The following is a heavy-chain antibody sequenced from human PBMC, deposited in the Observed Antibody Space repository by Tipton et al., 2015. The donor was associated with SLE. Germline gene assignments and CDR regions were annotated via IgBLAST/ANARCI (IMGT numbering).Heavy chain of an antibody. Sequence: TLSLTCTVSGDSISDSYRNWVRQPAGKGLEWIGRIYTNRDFNYNPSLKSRVSMSVDTSKSQFSLELTSVTVADTAVYYCAREGGYAGSGSYGTVWGQGTTVTVSS. V-gene: IGHV4-4*07. CDR3: AREGGYAGSGSYGTV. CDR1: GDSISDSY. CDR2: IYTNRDF. D-gene: IGHD3-10*01. J-gene: IGHJ6*02.